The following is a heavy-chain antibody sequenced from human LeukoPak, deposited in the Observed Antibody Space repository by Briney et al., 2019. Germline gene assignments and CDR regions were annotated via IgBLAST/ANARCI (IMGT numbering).Heavy chain of an antibody. V-gene: IGHV3-33*01. CDR3: ARGSPPDGDYPLETDY. D-gene: IGHD4-17*01. J-gene: IGHJ4*02. CDR2: IWYDGSNK. Sequence: GGSLRLSCAASGFTFSSYGMHWVRQAPGKGLEWVAVIWYDGSNKYYADSVKGRFTISRDNSKNTLYLQMNSLRAEDTAVYYCARGSPPDGDYPLETDYWGQGTLVTVSS. CDR1: GFTFSSYG.